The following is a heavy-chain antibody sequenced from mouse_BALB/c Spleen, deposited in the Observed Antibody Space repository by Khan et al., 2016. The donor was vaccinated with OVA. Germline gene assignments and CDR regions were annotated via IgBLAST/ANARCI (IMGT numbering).Heavy chain of an antibody. V-gene: IGHV1-9*01. J-gene: IGHJ1*01. D-gene: IGHD2-1*01. CDR3: VRYGNHWYFEV. CDR2: ILPGSGNT. Sequence: VQLVESGAELMKPGASVKISCKATGYTFSSYWIEWVKQRPGHGLEWIGEILPGSGNTNCTENFKGKAAFTADTSSNTAYMQLSSLTSEDSAVYYCVRYGNHWYFEVWGAGTTVTVSS. CDR1: GYTFSSYW.